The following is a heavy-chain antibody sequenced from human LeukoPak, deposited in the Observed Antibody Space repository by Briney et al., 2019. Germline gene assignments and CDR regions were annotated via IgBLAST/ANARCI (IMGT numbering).Heavy chain of an antibody. CDR3: ARGYSSSWHHYYYYMDV. Sequence: GGSLRLSCAASGFTFSSYWMSWVRQAPGKGLEWVANIKQDGSEKYYVDSVKGRFTISRDNAKSSLYLQMNSLRAEDTAVYYCARGYSSSWHHYYYYMDVWGKGTTVTVSS. CDR1: GFTFSSYW. V-gene: IGHV3-7*01. CDR2: IKQDGSEK. D-gene: IGHD6-13*01. J-gene: IGHJ6*03.